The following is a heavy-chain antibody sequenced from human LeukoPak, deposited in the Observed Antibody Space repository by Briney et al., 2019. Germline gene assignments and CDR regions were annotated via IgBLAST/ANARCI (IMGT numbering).Heavy chain of an antibody. J-gene: IGHJ4*02. D-gene: IGHD6-19*01. CDR1: GYTFTSYG. V-gene: IGHV1-18*01. CDR2: ISAYNGNT. Sequence: ASVKVSCKASGYTFTSYGISWVRQAPGQGLEWMGWISAYNGNTNYAQKLQGRVTMTTDTSTSTAYMELRSLRSDDTAVYYCAREAPYSSGWYGVGDFVYWGQGTLVTVSS. CDR3: AREAPYSSGWYGVGDFVY.